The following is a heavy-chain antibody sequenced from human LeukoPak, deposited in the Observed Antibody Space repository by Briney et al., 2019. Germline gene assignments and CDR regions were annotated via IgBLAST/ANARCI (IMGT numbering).Heavy chain of an antibody. CDR2: IRSKTYGGTT. CDR3: TRGPIQLWLYHGMDV. D-gene: IGHD5-18*01. Sequence: GGSLRLSCTVSGFTFGDHAMSWVRQAPGKGLEWVGFIRSKTYGGTTEYAASVKGRFIISRDDSTSIAYLQMNSLKTEDTAVYYCTRGPIQLWLYHGMDVWGQGTAVTVSS. V-gene: IGHV3-49*04. CDR1: GFTFGDHA. J-gene: IGHJ6*02.